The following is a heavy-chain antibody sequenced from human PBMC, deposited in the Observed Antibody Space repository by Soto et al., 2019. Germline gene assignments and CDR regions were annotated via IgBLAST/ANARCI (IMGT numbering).Heavy chain of an antibody. Sequence: GGSLRLSCAASGFTFSSYAMSWVRQAPGKGLEGVSAISGSGGSTYYAASVKGRFTISRDNSKNTLYLQMNSLRAEDTAVYYCAKARAAGTVEYYFDYWGQGTLVTVSS. J-gene: IGHJ4*02. CDR2: ISGSGGST. CDR1: GFTFSSYA. CDR3: AKARAAGTVEYYFDY. V-gene: IGHV3-23*01. D-gene: IGHD6-13*01.